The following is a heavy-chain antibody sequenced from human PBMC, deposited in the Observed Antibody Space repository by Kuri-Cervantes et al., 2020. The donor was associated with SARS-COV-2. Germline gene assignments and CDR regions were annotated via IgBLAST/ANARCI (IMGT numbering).Heavy chain of an antibody. CDR1: GFIFSDYY. J-gene: IGHJ6*03. D-gene: IGHD2-2*01. V-gene: IGHV3-69-1*02. CDR3: ESVACSTTKCARYYYYMEV. Sequence: GESLKISRTASGFIFSDYYMIWVRQAPGKGLEWVSSISSGSDYIYYADSMKGQFTISRDNAKSSLFLQLTSLRDEDTAVYYCESVACSTTKCARYYYYMEVWGKGTTVTVSS. CDR2: ISSGSDYI.